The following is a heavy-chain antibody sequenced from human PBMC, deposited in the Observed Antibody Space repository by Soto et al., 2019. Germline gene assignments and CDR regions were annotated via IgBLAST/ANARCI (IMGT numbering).Heavy chain of an antibody. CDR2: ISGSGGST. J-gene: IGHJ4*02. CDR3: AKEEQWQGACDY. CDR1: GFTFSSYA. V-gene: IGHV3-23*01. D-gene: IGHD6-19*01. Sequence: EVQLLESGGGLVQPGGSLRLSCAASGFTFSSYAMSWVRQAPGKGLEWVSAISGSGGSTYYADSVKGRFTISRDNSKNTLYRQMNSLRAEDTAVEDRAKEEQWQGACDYWGQGTRVTVSS.